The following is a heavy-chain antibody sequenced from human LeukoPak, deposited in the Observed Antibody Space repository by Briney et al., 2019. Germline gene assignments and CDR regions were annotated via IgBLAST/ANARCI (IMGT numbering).Heavy chain of an antibody. Sequence: SETLSLTCAVYGGSLSGHYCSWIRQSPGKGLEWIGEISHSGSTDYNPSLKSRVTISVDTSKNQFSLKVRSVTAADTALYYCARGPPYSSSWYGYWGQGTLVTVSS. CDR3: ARGPPYSSSWYGY. V-gene: IGHV4-34*01. CDR1: GGSLSGHY. D-gene: IGHD6-13*01. CDR2: ISHSGST. J-gene: IGHJ4*02.